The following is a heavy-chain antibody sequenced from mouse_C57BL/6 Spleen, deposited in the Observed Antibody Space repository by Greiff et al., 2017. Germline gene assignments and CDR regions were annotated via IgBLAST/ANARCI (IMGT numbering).Heavy chain of an antibody. Sequence: VQLQQSGAELVRPGTSVKVSCKASGYAFTNYLIEWVKQRPGQGLEWIGVINPGSGGTNYNEKFKGKATLTADKSSSTAYMQLSSLTSEDSAVYFCARSYYSIPFYAMDYWGQGTSVTVSS. CDR1: GYAFTNYL. CDR3: ARSYYSIPFYAMDY. J-gene: IGHJ4*01. D-gene: IGHD2-5*01. V-gene: IGHV1-54*01. CDR2: INPGSGGT.